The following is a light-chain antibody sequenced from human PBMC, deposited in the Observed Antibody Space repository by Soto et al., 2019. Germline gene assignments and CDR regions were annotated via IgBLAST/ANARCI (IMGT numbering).Light chain of an antibody. V-gene: IGKV3-11*01. CDR1: QSVSSY. J-gene: IGKJ1*01. CDR2: DAS. CDR3: QQRSNWPPWT. Sequence: EIVLTQSPATLSLSPGERATLSCRASQSVSSYLAWYQQKPGQAPRLLIYDASNRATGIPARFSGSGSGTDFTLTISSLEPEDSAVYYCQQRSNWPPWTFGQGTKVESK.